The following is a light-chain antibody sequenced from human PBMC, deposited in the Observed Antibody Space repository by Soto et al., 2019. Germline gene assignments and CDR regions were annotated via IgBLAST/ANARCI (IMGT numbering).Light chain of an antibody. V-gene: IGKV3-20*01. CDR2: GAS. Sequence: EIVLTQSPGTLSLSPGERATLSCRASQSVSSSYLAWYQQKPGQAPRLLIYGASGRATGIPDRFSGSGSGTEFTLTISRLEPEDFAVYYCQHYGSSPGITFGQGTRLEIK. CDR1: QSVSSSY. CDR3: QHYGSSPGIT. J-gene: IGKJ5*01.